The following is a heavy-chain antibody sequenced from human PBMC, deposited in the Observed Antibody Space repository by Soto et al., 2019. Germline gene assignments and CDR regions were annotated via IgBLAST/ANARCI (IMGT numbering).Heavy chain of an antibody. CDR3: ARERGPFGSQVHS. CDR1: GFTFRNDG. J-gene: IGHJ4*02. CDR2: IWHDGSHT. Sequence: QVQLVESGGGVVQPGTSLRLSCVASGFTFRNDGMHWVRQAPGKGLEWVAIIWHDGSHTYYGDSVKGRFTISRDDSKNTLYLQMNSLRADDTAVYHCARERGPFGSQVHSWGQGTLVTVSS. V-gene: IGHV3-33*01. D-gene: IGHD3-10*01.